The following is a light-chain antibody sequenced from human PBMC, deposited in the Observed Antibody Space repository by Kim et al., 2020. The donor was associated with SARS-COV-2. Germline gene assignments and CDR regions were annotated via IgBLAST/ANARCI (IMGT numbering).Light chain of an antibody. CDR1: QSVSRY. CDR3: QQRSNWTPIT. J-gene: IGKJ5*01. Sequence: SPGERATLSCRASQSVSRYLAWYQQTPGQAPRLLIYCASNRATGIPARFSGSGSVTDFTLTISSLEPEDFSVYYCQQRSNWTPITFGQGTRLEIK. CDR2: CAS. V-gene: IGKV3-11*01.